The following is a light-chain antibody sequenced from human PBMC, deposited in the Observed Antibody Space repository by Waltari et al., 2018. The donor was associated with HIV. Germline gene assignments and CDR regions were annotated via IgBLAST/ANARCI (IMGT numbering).Light chain of an antibody. V-gene: IGLV1-44*01. J-gene: IGLJ3*02. CDR1: TSNVGSNP. CDR3: AARDDSLNVWV. CDR2: SNN. Sequence: QSFLTQPPSASGTPGRRVVISCSGNTSNVGSNPLNWYRQVPGTAPKLLMFSNNQRPSGVTDRFSGSKSGTSASLAIKGLQSEDEADYYCAARDDSLNVWVFGGGTKLTVL.